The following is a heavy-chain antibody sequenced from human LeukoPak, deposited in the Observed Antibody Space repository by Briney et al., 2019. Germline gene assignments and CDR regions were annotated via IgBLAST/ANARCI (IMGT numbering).Heavy chain of an antibody. Sequence: PGGSLRLSCAASGFTFSNAWMSWVRQAPGNGREWVGRIKSKTDGSTTDYAAAGKGRFTISRDDSNNTQYLQMNSLKTEDTAVYYCTTDDYYDSSGYTGYFDYWGQGTLVTVSS. D-gene: IGHD3-22*01. CDR2: IKSKTDGSTT. V-gene: IGHV3-15*01. CDR1: GFTFSNAW. CDR3: TTDDYYDSSGYTGYFDY. J-gene: IGHJ4*02.